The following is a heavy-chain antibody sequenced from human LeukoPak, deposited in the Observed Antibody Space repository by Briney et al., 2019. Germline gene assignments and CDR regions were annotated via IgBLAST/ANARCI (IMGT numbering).Heavy chain of an antibody. J-gene: IGHJ4*02. D-gene: IGHD2-8*01. Sequence: ASVKVSCKASGYTFTGYYMHWVRQAPGQGLEWMGLVDPEDGETIYTEKFQGRVTITADTSTDTAYMELSSLRSEDTAVYYCATDSRYCTNGVCYNIPIDYWGQGTLVTVSS. V-gene: IGHV1-69-2*01. CDR2: VDPEDGET. CDR3: ATDSRYCTNGVCYNIPIDY. CDR1: GYTFTGYY.